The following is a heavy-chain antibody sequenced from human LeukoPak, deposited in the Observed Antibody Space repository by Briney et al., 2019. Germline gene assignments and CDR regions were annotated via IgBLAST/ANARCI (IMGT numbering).Heavy chain of an antibody. Sequence: PSETLSLTCAVSGYSISCGYYWGWIRQPPGKGLEWIGSIYHSGSTYYNPSLKSRVTISVDTSKNQFSLKLSSVTAADTAVYYCASPYYYDSSGSPLGAFDIWGQGTMVTVSS. CDR2: IYHSGST. CDR1: GYSISCGYY. D-gene: IGHD3-22*01. CDR3: ASPYYYDSSGSPLGAFDI. J-gene: IGHJ3*02. V-gene: IGHV4-38-2*01.